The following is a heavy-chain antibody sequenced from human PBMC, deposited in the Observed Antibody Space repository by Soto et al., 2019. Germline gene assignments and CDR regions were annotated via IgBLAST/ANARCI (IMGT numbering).Heavy chain of an antibody. CDR1: GASITYGGYS. Sequence: SETLSLTCTVSGASITYGGYSWSWIRQTPGKGLEWIGYINHLETTFYNPSFESRLTLSIDRAKNQFSLNLNSMSAADRAVYFCARGGGSDSFDYWGQGILVTVS. CDR3: ARGGGSDSFDY. J-gene: IGHJ4*02. V-gene: IGHV4-30-2*01. CDR2: INHLETT. D-gene: IGHD1-26*01.